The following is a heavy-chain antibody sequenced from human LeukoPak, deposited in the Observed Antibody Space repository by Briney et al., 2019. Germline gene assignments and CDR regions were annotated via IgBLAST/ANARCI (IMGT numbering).Heavy chain of an antibody. Sequence: PVKVSCKASGGTFSSYAISWVRQAPGQGLEWMGGIIPIFGTANYAQKFQGRVTITADESTSTAYMELSSLRSEDTAVYYCARDVRGAHYFDYWGQGTLVTVSS. D-gene: IGHD3-10*01. V-gene: IGHV1-69*13. CDR2: IIPIFGTA. J-gene: IGHJ4*02. CDR1: GGTFSSYA. CDR3: ARDVRGAHYFDY.